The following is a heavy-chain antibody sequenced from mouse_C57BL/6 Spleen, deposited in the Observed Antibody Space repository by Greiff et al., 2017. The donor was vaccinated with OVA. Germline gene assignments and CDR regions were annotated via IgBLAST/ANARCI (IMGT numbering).Heavy chain of an antibody. CDR2: INPYNGGT. V-gene: IGHV1-19*01. CDR3: ARYGGPYYFDY. Sequence: EVQLQQSGPVLVKPGASVKMSCKASGYTFTDYYMNWVKQSHGKSLEWIGVINPYNGGTSYNQKFKGKATLTVDKSSSTAYMELNSLTSEDSAVYYCARYGGPYYFDYWGQGTTLTVSS. CDR1: GYTFTDYY. D-gene: IGHD1-2*01. J-gene: IGHJ2*01.